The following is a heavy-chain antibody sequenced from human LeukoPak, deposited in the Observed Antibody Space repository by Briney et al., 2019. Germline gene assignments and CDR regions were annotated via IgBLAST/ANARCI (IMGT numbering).Heavy chain of an antibody. CDR3: ARPDCSSTSCYRPVY. Sequence: PSGPLCLTCAPSGFTFSSYALSWVRQAPGQGLEWVSTISATGGSTYYADSVKGRFTISRDNSKSTLYLQMNSLRAEATAVYYCARPDCSSTSCYRPVYWGQGTLVTVSS. V-gene: IGHV3-23*01. CDR2: ISATGGST. J-gene: IGHJ4*02. CDR1: GFTFSSYA. D-gene: IGHD2-2*02.